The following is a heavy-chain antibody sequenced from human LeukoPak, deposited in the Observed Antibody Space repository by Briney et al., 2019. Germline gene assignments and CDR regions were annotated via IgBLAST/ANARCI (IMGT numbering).Heavy chain of an antibody. D-gene: IGHD3-22*01. J-gene: IGHJ3*01. CDR2: IYYSGST. CDR1: GGSISSTSYY. V-gene: IGHV4-39*01. CDR3: AKAGVRYFDSSGLYAFDF. Sequence: PSETLSLTCAVSGGSISSTSYYWAWIREPPGKGLEWIGTIYYSGSTYHNPSLKSRVTMSVDTSRNQFSLKLSSVDAADTAVYYCAKAGVRYFDSSGLYAFDFWGQGTTVTVSS.